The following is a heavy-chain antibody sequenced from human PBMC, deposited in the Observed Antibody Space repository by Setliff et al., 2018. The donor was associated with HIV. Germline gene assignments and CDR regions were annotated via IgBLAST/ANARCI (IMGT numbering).Heavy chain of an antibody. CDR1: GYTLTTFG. Sequence: ASVKVSCKASGYTLTTFGISWVRQVPGQGLEWMGWVNTETGNPMYAQGFKGRFVFSLDTSVSTAYLQISTLKTEDTAIYYCARVGSYWSTFDYWGQGALVTVSS. CDR3: ARVGSYWSTFDY. J-gene: IGHJ4*02. D-gene: IGHD1-26*01. V-gene: IGHV7-4-1*02. CDR2: VNTETGNP.